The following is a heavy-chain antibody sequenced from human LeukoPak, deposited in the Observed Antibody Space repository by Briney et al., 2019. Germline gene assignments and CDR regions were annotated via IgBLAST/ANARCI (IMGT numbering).Heavy chain of an antibody. CDR2: INHSGST. Sequence: SETLSLTCTVSGGSISSYYWSWIRQPPGKGLEWIGEINHSGSTNYNPSLKSRVTISVDTSKNQFSLKLSSVTAADTAVYYCARVGRGTSCYFDYWGQGTLVTVSS. CDR3: ARVGRGTSCYFDY. D-gene: IGHD2-2*01. V-gene: IGHV4-34*01. CDR1: GGSISSYY. J-gene: IGHJ4*02.